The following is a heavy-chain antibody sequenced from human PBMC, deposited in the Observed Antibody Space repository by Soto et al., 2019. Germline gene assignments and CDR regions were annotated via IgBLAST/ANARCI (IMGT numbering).Heavy chain of an antibody. D-gene: IGHD6-13*01. CDR2: VYNSGST. V-gene: IGHV4-59*01. Sequence: PSETLSLTCTVSGFSISSNYWTWIRQPPGKGLEWIGYVYNSGSTNYNPALKSRVIISEDTYKSQFSLKVNSMTAADTAVYYCARYRREAVAGYTLDNWGQGILVTV. CDR3: ARYRREAVAGYTLDN. CDR1: GFSISSNY. J-gene: IGHJ4*02.